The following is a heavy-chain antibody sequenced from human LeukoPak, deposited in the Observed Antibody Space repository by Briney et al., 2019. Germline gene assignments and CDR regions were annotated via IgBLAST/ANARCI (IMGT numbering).Heavy chain of an antibody. CDR2: ISAYNGNT. CDR1: GYTFTSYG. V-gene: IGHV1-18*01. CDR3: ARVDDYPYYYYMDV. D-gene: IGHD4-11*01. J-gene: IGHJ6*03. Sequence: ASVKASCKASGYTFTSYGISWVRQAPGQGLEWMGWISAYNGNTNYAQKLQGRVTMTTDTSTSTAYMELRSLRSDDTAVYNCARVDDYPYYYYMDVWGKGTTVTVSS.